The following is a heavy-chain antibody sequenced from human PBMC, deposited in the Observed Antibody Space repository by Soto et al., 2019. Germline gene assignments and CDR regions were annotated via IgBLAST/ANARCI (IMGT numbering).Heavy chain of an antibody. CDR1: GFTFSSYA. D-gene: IGHD2-2*01. Sequence: GGSLRLSCAASGFTFSSYAMHWVRQAPGKGLEWVAVISYDGSNKYYADSVKGRFTISRDNSKNTLYLQMNSLRAEDTAVYYCARVLGYCSSTSCYENWFDPWGQGTLVTVSS. V-gene: IGHV3-30-3*01. CDR3: ARVLGYCSSTSCYENWFDP. J-gene: IGHJ5*02. CDR2: ISYDGSNK.